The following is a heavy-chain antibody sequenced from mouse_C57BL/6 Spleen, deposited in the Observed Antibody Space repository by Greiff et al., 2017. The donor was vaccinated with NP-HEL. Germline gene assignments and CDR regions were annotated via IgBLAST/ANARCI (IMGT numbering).Heavy chain of an antibody. CDR1: GYTFTSYW. D-gene: IGHD1-1*01. V-gene: IGHV1-64*01. CDR3: ARRGITTVVAYYYAMDY. Sequence: VQLQQPGAELVKPGASVKLSCKASGYTFTSYWMYWVKQRPGQGLEWIGMIHPNSGSTNYNEKFKSKATLTVDKSSSTAYMQLSSLTSEDSAVYYCARRGITTVVAYYYAMDYWGQGTSVTVSS. CDR2: IHPNSGST. J-gene: IGHJ4*01.